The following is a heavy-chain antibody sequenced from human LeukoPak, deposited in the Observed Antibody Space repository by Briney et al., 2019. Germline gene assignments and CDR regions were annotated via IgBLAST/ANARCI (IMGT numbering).Heavy chain of an antibody. CDR2: ISDSGGST. Sequence: GGSLRLSCAASGFTFSSYAMGWVRQAPGKGLGWVSAISDSGGSTYYADSVKGRFTISRDNFKNTLYLQMNSLRAEDTAVYYCARDVSSTWYDWFDPWGQGTLVTVSS. CDR1: GFTFSSYA. V-gene: IGHV3-23*01. D-gene: IGHD6-13*01. J-gene: IGHJ5*02. CDR3: ARDVSSTWYDWFDP.